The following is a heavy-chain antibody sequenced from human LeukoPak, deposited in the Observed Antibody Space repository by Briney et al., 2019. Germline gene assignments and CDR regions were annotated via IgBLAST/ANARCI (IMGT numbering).Heavy chain of an antibody. Sequence: PGGSLRLSCAASGFTFSSYSMNWVRQAPGKGLEGVAVIYSGGSTYYAASVKGRFTISTHNSKNTLYLQMNSLRAEDTAVYYCARFDYDGRHFDYWGQGTLVTVSS. CDR2: IYSGGST. CDR3: ARFDYDGRHFDY. D-gene: IGHD3-10*01. V-gene: IGHV3-53*04. CDR1: GFTFSSYS. J-gene: IGHJ4*02.